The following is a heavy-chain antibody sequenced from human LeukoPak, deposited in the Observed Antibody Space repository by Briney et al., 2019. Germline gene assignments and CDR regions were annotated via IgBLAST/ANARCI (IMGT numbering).Heavy chain of an antibody. CDR3: AKDLRYYGSGSYYPGGYLDY. Sequence: GGSLRLSCAASGFTFSSYGMHWVRQAPGKGLEWVAFIRYDGSNKYYADSVKGRFTISRDNSKNTLYLQMNSLRAEDTAVYYCAKDLRYYGSGSYYPGGYLDYWGQGTLVTVSS. CDR1: GFTFSSYG. CDR2: IRYDGSNK. D-gene: IGHD3-10*01. J-gene: IGHJ4*02. V-gene: IGHV3-30*02.